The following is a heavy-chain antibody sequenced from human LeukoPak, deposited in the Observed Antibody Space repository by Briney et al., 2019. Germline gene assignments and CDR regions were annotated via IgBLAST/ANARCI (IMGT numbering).Heavy chain of an antibody. Sequence: GGSLRLSCAASGFTFSSYAMHWVRQAPGKGLEYVSAISSNGGGTYYANSVKGRFTISRDNSKNTLYLQMGSLRAEDMAVYYCARVHPYDSSGYYRNWGQGTLVTVSS. CDR3: ARVHPYDSSGYYRN. D-gene: IGHD3-22*01. J-gene: IGHJ4*02. CDR2: ISSNGGGT. V-gene: IGHV3-64*01. CDR1: GFTFSSYA.